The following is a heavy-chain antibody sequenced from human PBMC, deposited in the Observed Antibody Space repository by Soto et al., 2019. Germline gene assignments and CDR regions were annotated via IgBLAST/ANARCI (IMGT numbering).Heavy chain of an antibody. Sequence: ASVKVSCKASGGTFSSYGISWVRQAPGQGLEWMGWISAYNGNTNYAQKLQGRVTMTTDTSTSTAYMELRSLRSDDTAVYYCARDGQLPLGVGFDYWGQGTLVTVSS. D-gene: IGHD6-6*01. CDR1: GGTFSSYG. CDR3: ARDGQLPLGVGFDY. J-gene: IGHJ4*02. V-gene: IGHV1-18*01. CDR2: ISAYNGNT.